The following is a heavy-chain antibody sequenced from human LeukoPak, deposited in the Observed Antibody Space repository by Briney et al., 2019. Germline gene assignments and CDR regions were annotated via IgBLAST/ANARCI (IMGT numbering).Heavy chain of an antibody. CDR2: MRIKTYGGTT. Sequence: PGGSLRLSCLASGFTFGDYEMSWVRQAPGKGLEWVGFMRIKTYGGTTEYAASVKGRFTISRDDSKSIAYLQMNSLKTEDTAVYYCSRRSSYDYFDYWGQGILVTVSS. J-gene: IGHJ4*02. V-gene: IGHV3-49*04. D-gene: IGHD3-10*01. CDR3: SRRSSYDYFDY. CDR1: GFTFGDYE.